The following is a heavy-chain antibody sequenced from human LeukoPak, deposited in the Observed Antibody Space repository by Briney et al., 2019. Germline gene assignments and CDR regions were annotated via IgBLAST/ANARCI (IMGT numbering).Heavy chain of an antibody. CDR2: ISPSGGST. D-gene: IGHD3-9*01. Sequence: GASVKVACKAFGYTFTSNYMSWVRQAPGQGPEWMGVISPSGGSTTYAQKFQGRVTITADESTGTAYMELSSLRSEDTAVYYCARAYYDILTGYYTAPGYWGQGTLVTVSS. J-gene: IGHJ4*02. V-gene: IGHV1-46*01. CDR1: GYTFTSNY. CDR3: ARAYYDILTGYYTAPGY.